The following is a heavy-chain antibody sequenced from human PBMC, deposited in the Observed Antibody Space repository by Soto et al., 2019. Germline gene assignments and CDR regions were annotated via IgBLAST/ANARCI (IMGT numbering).Heavy chain of an antibody. CDR1: GGSISSGGYS. Sequence: QLQLQESGSGLVKPSQTLSLTCAVSGGSISSGGYSWNWIRQPPGKGLEWIGYIYHSGSTYYNPSLKSRVTISVDRSKNQFSLKLSSVTAADTAVYYCARGGSYGAFDIWGQGTMVTVSS. V-gene: IGHV4-30-2*01. J-gene: IGHJ3*02. CDR2: IYHSGST. CDR3: ARGGSYGAFDI. D-gene: IGHD1-26*01.